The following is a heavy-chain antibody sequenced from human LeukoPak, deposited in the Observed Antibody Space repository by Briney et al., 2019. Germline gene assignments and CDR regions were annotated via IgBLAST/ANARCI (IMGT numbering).Heavy chain of an antibody. CDR2: IQGNGGNI. Sequence: GGSLRLSCAASGFTFGGYAMSWVRQAPGKGLEWVSAIQGNGGNIQYADSVKGRFTISRDNSRNTLYLQMNTLRAEDTALYYCAKRSDDVAAHYFDYWGQGTLVTVSS. V-gene: IGHV3-23*01. CDR3: AKRSDDVAAHYFDY. CDR1: GFTFGGYA. D-gene: IGHD1-1*01. J-gene: IGHJ4*02.